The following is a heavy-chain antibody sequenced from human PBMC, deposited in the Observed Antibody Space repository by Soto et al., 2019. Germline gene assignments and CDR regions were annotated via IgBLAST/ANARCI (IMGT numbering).Heavy chain of an antibody. CDR3: ARLDKFSSGWS. D-gene: IGHD6-19*01. V-gene: IGHV3-30-3*01. J-gene: IGHJ4*02. Sequence: QVQLVESGGGVVQPGRSLRLSCAASGFTFSSYAMHWVSQAPGKGLEWVATISYDGSIEYYADSVKGRFTVSRDNSENTLHLQMESLRPEDTALFYCARLDKFSSGWSWGQGTLVTVSS. CDR1: GFTFSSYA. CDR2: ISYDGSIE.